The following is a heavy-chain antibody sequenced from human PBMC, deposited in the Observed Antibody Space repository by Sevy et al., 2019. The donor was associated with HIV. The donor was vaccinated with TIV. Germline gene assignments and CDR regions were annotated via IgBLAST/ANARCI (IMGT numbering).Heavy chain of an antibody. CDR2: FDPEDGET. V-gene: IGHV1-24*01. D-gene: IGHD3-10*02. Sequence: ASVKVSCKVSGYSLTELSMHWVRQAPGKGLEWMGGFDPEDGETIYAQKFQGRVTMTEDTSTDTAYMGLSSLRSEDTAVYYCATDPLITMLGRFDYWGQGTLVTVSS. J-gene: IGHJ4*02. CDR3: ATDPLITMLGRFDY. CDR1: GYSLTELS.